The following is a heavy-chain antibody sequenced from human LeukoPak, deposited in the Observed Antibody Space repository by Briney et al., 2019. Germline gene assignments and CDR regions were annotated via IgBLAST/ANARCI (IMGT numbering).Heavy chain of an antibody. CDR3: ARNPLYYDFWSGYDNYYYYMDV. D-gene: IGHD3-3*01. J-gene: IGHJ6*03. Sequence: GASVKVPCKASGYTFTSYYMHWVRQAPGQGLEWMGIINPSGGSTSYAQKFQGRVTMTRDTSTSTVYMELSSLRSEDTAVYYCARNPLYYDFWSGYDNYYYYMDVWGKGTTVTVSS. CDR1: GYTFTSYY. V-gene: IGHV1-46*01. CDR2: INPSGGST.